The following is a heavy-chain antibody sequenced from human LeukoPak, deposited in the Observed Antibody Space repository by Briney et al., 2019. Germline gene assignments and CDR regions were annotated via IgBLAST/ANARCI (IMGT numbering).Heavy chain of an antibody. J-gene: IGHJ5*02. D-gene: IGHD2-2*02. V-gene: IGHV4-39*01. Sequence: SETLSLTCTVSGGSISSGTYYWGWIRQPPGKGLECIGTIYYSGSTSYNPSLKSRVTISVDTSKNQFSLKLTSVTAADTAVYYCAGTYRLRRFDPWGQGTLVTVSS. CDR1: GGSISSGTYY. CDR3: AGTYRLRRFDP. CDR2: IYYSGST.